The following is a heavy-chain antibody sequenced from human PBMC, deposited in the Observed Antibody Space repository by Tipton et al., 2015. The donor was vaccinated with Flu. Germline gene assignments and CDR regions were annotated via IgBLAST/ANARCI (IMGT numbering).Heavy chain of an antibody. Sequence: TLSLTCTVSGGSISSDYWSWIRQPPGKGLEWIGCLYYSGSTNYNPSLKSRVTISVDTSKNQFSLKLSSVTAADTAVYYCARGVSGGYSYGYYFDYWGQGTLVTVSS. J-gene: IGHJ4*02. CDR3: ARGVSGGYSYGYYFDY. D-gene: IGHD5-18*01. V-gene: IGHV4-59*01. CDR2: LYYSGST. CDR1: GGSISSDY.